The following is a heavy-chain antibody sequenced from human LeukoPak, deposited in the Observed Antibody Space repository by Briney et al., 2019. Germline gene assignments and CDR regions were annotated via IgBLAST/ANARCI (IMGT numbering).Heavy chain of an antibody. CDR1: GFTFNSYN. D-gene: IGHD6-19*01. Sequence: GGSLRLSCAASGFTFNSYNMNWVRQAPGKGLEWVSYISSDSSTIFYADSVKGRFTISRDNVKNSLFLQLNSLRDEDTAVYYCARVAAVSGNTGYFDYWGQGTLVTVSS. V-gene: IGHV3-48*02. CDR3: ARVAAVSGNTGYFDY. J-gene: IGHJ4*02. CDR2: ISSDSSTI.